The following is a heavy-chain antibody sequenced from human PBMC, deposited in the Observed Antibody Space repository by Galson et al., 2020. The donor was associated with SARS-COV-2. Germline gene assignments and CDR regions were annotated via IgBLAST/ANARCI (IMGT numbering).Heavy chain of an antibody. J-gene: IGHJ4*02. Sequence: GESLKISCAASGFTFSSYGMHWVRQAPGKGLEWVAVIWYDGSNKYYADSVKGRFTISRDNSKNTLYLQMNSLRAEDTAVYYCATLLWRQNPGDCWGQGTLVTVSS. CDR1: GFTFSSYG. D-gene: IGHD3-10*01. CDR2: IWYDGSNK. V-gene: IGHV3-33*01. CDR3: ATLLWRQNPGDC.